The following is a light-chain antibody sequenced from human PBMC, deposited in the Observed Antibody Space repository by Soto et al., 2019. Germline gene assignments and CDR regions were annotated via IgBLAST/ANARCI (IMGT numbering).Light chain of an antibody. CDR3: LQGTHWQWP. CDR1: QSLVYSDGNTY. V-gene: IGKV2-30*01. Sequence: DVVMTQSPLSLPVTLGQPASISCRSSQSLVYSDGNTYLNWFQQRPGQPPRRLIYKVSNRDSGVPDRFSGSGSGTDFTLKISRVEAEYVGVYYCLQGTHWQWPFGQGTKVDIK. CDR2: KVS. J-gene: IGKJ1*01.